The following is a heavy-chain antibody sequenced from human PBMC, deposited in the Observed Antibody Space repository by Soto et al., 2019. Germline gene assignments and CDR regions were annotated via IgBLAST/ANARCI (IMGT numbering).Heavy chain of an antibody. Sequence: SETLSLTCTCSGGSISSYYWSWIRQPPGKGLERIGYIYYSGSTNYNPSLKSRVTISVDTSKNQFSLKLSSVTAADTAVYYCARVRHCRGGSRYDAFDIWGQVTTVTV. CDR3: ARVRHCRGGSRYDAFDI. CDR2: IYYSGST. V-gene: IGHV4-59*01. D-gene: IGHD2-15*01. J-gene: IGHJ3*02. CDR1: GGSISSYY.